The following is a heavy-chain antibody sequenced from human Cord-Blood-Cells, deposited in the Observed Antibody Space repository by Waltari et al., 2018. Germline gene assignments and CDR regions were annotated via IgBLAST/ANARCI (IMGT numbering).Heavy chain of an antibody. J-gene: IGHJ6*03. CDR1: GGSISSSSYY. V-gene: IGHV4-39*01. D-gene: IGHD4-4*01. Sequence: QLQLQESGPGLVKPSETLSLTCTVPGGSISSSSYYWGWIRQPPGKGLAWIGSIYYSGSTYYNPSLKSRVTISVDTSKNQFSLKLSSVTAADTAVYYCARHGPHDYTRGSVIHYYYYMDVWGKGTTVTVSS. CDR2: IYYSGST. CDR3: ARHGPHDYTRGSVIHYYYYMDV.